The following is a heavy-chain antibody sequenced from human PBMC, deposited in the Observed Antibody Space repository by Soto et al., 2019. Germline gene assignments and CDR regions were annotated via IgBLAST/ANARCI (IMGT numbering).Heavy chain of an antibody. Sequence: QVQLQESGPGLVKPSQTLSLTCTVSGGSINSGDYYWSCIRQPPGKGLEWIGYIYYSGSTYYNPPLSSRVPQSINTSKTHIFLNLSSVTAADTAVYYCARIGLTTSLLWGQGTLVTVSS. V-gene: IGHV4-30-4*01. CDR1: GGSINSGDYY. CDR2: IYYSGST. J-gene: IGHJ4*02. D-gene: IGHD4-17*01. CDR3: ARIGLTTSLL.